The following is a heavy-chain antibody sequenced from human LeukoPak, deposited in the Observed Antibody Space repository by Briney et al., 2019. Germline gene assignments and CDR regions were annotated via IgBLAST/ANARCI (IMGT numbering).Heavy chain of an antibody. Sequence: ASVKVSCKASGYTFTSYYMHWVRQAPGQGLEWMGWINPNSGGTNYAQKFQGRVTMTRDTSISTAYMELSRLRSDDAAVYYCARDYDSSGYYYDYWGQGTLVTVSS. CDR3: ARDYDSSGYYYDY. V-gene: IGHV1-2*02. D-gene: IGHD3-22*01. CDR1: GYTFTSYY. CDR2: INPNSGGT. J-gene: IGHJ4*02.